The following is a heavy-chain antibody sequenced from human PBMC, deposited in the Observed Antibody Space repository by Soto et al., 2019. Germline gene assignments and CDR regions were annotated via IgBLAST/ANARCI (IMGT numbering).Heavy chain of an antibody. CDR1: GLTISDAW. D-gene: IGHD2-15*01. CDR2: IKTNTEGGTI. CDR3: TTGSVEGV. J-gene: IGHJ6*02. V-gene: IGHV3-15*07. Sequence: EVQLVESGGGLIYPGGSLRLSCAASGLTISDAWMNWVRQAPGKGLEWVGRIKTNTEGGTIDYAAAVKGRFIVSRDDSKNTLYLQMNSLKIEDTAVYYCTTGSVEGVWGQGTTVIVSS.